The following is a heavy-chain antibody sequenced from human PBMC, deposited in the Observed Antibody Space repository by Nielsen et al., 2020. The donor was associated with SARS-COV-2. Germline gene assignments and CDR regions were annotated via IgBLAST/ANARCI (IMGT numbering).Heavy chain of an antibody. Sequence: SETLSLTCTVSGGSISSYSWSWIRQPPGKGLEWIGYIYHSGSTYYNPSLKSRVTISVDRSKNQFSLKLSSVTAADTAVYYCARHSPGGAFDIWGQGTMVTVSS. CDR1: GGSISSYS. J-gene: IGHJ3*02. D-gene: IGHD3-16*01. V-gene: IGHV4-30-2*01. CDR3: ARHSPGGAFDI. CDR2: IYHSGST.